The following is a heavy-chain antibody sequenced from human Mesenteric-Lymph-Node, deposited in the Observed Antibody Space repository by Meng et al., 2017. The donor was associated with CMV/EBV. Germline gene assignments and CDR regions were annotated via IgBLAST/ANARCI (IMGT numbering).Heavy chain of an antibody. D-gene: IGHD1-1*01. V-gene: IGHV3-21*01. CDR1: GFTFTTYA. CDR2: ISGGSNYI. CDR3: ARVNSYWFDP. Sequence: GESLKISCVASGFTFTTYAMSWVRQAPGKGLEWVSSISGGSNYIYYADSVKGRFTISRDNAKNSMYLQMSSLRAEDTAVYYCARVNSYWFDPWGQGTLVTVSS. J-gene: IGHJ5*02.